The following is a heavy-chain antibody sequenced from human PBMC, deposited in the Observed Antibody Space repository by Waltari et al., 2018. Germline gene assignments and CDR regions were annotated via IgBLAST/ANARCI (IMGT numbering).Heavy chain of an antibody. Sequence: QLQLQASGPGLVKPSETLSLTCTVSGGSISSSSYYWGWIRQPPGTGPAWIGSIYYSGSTYYNPSLKSRVTISVDTSKNQFSLKLSSVTAADTAVYYCARHRAIAAAGTWGGFRHYYYGMDVWGQGTTVTVSS. CDR2: IYYSGST. V-gene: IGHV4-39*01. D-gene: IGHD6-13*01. CDR1: GGSISSSSYY. J-gene: IGHJ6*01. CDR3: ARHRAIAAAGTWGGFRHYYYGMDV.